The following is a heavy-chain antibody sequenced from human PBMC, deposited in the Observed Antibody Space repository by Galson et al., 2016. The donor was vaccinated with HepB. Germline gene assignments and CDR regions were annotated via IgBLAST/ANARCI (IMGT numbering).Heavy chain of an antibody. CDR3: ARGDSGNYLEGQWLVQDF. Sequence: SVKVSCKASGYTFFAYYVHWVRQAPGQGLEWMGMINPSGGSTNYEQNFQDRLTIIRDTSTTTVYMELSSLRPDDTAVYYCARGDSGNYLEGQWLVQDFWGQGTLVTVSS. CDR2: INPSGGST. CDR1: GYTFFAYY. D-gene: IGHD6-19*01. V-gene: IGHV1-46*01. J-gene: IGHJ4*02.